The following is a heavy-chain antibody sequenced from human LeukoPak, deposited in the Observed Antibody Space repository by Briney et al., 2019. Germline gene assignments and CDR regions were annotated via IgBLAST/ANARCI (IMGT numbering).Heavy chain of an antibody. J-gene: IGHJ4*02. Sequence: PGGSLRLSCAASGFSLKFYAVSWVRLAPGKGLEWVSTISGDDDGTYYADSVKGRFTISKDISKNTLYLQMNNLRVEDTAVYFCAKLGGFVFKGFDYWGQGTLVTVSS. CDR2: ISGDDDGT. V-gene: IGHV3-23*01. CDR3: AKLGGFVFKGFDY. CDR1: GFSLKFYA. D-gene: IGHD6-25*01.